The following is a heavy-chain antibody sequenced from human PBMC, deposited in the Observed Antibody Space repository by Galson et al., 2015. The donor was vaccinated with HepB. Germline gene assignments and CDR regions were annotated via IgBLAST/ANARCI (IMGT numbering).Heavy chain of an antibody. Sequence: SVKVSCKASGYTFTRYGISWVRQAPGRGLEWMGWISAYNGNTNYAQKLQGRVTMTTDTSTSIAYMELRSLRSDDTAVYYCAREIGSGWLDYWGQGTLVTVSS. CDR2: ISAYNGNT. D-gene: IGHD6-19*01. J-gene: IGHJ4*02. CDR3: AREIGSGWLDY. V-gene: IGHV1-18*04. CDR1: GYTFTRYG.